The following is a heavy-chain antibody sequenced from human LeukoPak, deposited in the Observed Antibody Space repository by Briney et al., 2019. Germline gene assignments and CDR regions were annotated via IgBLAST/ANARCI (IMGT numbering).Heavy chain of an antibody. J-gene: IGHJ4*02. CDR1: GFTFSDYG. D-gene: IGHD3-3*01. CDR2: LQKDGSDI. Sequence: AGGSLRLSCAASGFTFSDYGMHWVRQAPDKGLEWVAFLQKDGSDIHYADSVEGRFTISRDNSKNTLYLQMNSLRAEDTAVYYCANNQVWSGYPLYFDYWGQGTLVTVSS. CDR3: ANNQVWSGYPLYFDY. V-gene: IGHV3-30*02.